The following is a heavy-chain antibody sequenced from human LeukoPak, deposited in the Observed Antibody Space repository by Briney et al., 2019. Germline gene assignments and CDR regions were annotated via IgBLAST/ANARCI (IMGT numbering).Heavy chain of an antibody. Sequence: SGTLSLTCAVYGGSFSGYYWSWIRQPPGKGLEWIGEINHSGSTNYNPSLKSRVTLSVDTSKNQFSLKLGPVTAADTAVYYCARARLRFLEWLSPFDYWGQGTLVTVSS. CDR2: INHSGST. CDR3: ARARLRFLEWLSPFDY. CDR1: GGSFSGYY. V-gene: IGHV4-34*01. D-gene: IGHD3-3*01. J-gene: IGHJ4*02.